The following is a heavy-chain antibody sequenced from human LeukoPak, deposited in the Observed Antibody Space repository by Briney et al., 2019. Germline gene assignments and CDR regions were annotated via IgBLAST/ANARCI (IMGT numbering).Heavy chain of an antibody. CDR1: GFTFSNWG. Sequence: GRSLRLSCAASGFTFSNWGMHWVRQAPGKGLEWVAVISYDGSNKYYADSVKGRFAISRDNSKNTLYLQMSSLRAEDTAVYYCARAIGSWYYFDYWGQGTLVTVSS. J-gene: IGHJ4*02. D-gene: IGHD6-13*01. V-gene: IGHV3-30*03. CDR2: ISYDGSNK. CDR3: ARAIGSWYYFDY.